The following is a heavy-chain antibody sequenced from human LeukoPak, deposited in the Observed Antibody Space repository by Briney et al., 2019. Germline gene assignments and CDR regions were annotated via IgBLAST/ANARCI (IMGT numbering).Heavy chain of an antibody. CDR3: ARSFPSLDYYDSSGYDY. J-gene: IGHJ4*02. CDR1: GGSISSYY. D-gene: IGHD3-22*01. Sequence: SETLSLTCTVSGGSISSYYWSWIRQPAGKGLEWIGRIYTSGSTNYNPSLKSRVTMSVDTSENQFSLKLSSVTAADTAVYYCARSFPSLDYYDSSGYDYWGQGTLVTVSS. V-gene: IGHV4-4*07. CDR2: IYTSGST.